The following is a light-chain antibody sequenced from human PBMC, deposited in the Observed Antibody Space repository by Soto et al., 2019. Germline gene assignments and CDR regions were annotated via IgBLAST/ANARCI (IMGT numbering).Light chain of an antibody. CDR3: QQYNNWPQT. Sequence: EIVMTQSPATLSVSPGERATLSCRASQSVSSNLAWYQQKPGQAPRLLIYGASTRATGIPARFSGSGSGTECTLTISSRQSEDFAVSYCQQYNNWPQTFGQGNKLEIK. V-gene: IGKV3-15*01. CDR2: GAS. J-gene: IGKJ2*01. CDR1: QSVSSN.